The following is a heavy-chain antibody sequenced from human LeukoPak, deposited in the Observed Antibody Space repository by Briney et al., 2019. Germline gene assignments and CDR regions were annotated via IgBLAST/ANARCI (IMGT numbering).Heavy chain of an antibody. CDR2: ISYDGSNK. Sequence: SGGSLRLSCAASGFTFSSYAMHWVRQAPGKGLEWVAVISYDGSNKYYVDSVKGRFTISRDNSKNTLYLQMNSLRAEDTAVYYCARGEDYWGQGTLVTVSS. CDR3: ARGEDY. J-gene: IGHJ4*02. V-gene: IGHV3-30*01. CDR1: GFTFSSYA.